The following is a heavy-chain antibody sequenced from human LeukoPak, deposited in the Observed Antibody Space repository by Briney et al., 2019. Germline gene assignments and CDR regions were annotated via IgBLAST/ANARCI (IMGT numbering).Heavy chain of an antibody. V-gene: IGHV3-66*01. CDR2: IYAGGST. D-gene: IGHD1-26*01. CDR3: ARRILGATLDY. CDR1: GFTVSSSY. J-gene: IGHJ4*02. Sequence: PGGSLRLSCAASGFTVSSSYMSWVRQAPGKGLEWVSVIYAGGSTYYADSVKGRFTISRDNSKNTLYLQMNSLRAEDTAVYYCARRILGATLDYWGQGTLVTVSS.